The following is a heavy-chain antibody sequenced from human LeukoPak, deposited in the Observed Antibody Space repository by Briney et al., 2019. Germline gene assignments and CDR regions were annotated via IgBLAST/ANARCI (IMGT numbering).Heavy chain of an antibody. CDR1: GVSISSSNW. CDR3: ARHSIASDGARLFDY. D-gene: IGHD2-21*01. CDR2: IYHSGST. Sequence: RTSGTLSLTCAVSGVSISSSNWWSWVRQPPGKGLEWIGEIYHSGSTNYNPSLKSRVTISVDKSKNQFSLKLSSVTAADTAVYYCARHSIASDGARLFDYWGRGTLITVSS. J-gene: IGHJ4*02. V-gene: IGHV4-4*02.